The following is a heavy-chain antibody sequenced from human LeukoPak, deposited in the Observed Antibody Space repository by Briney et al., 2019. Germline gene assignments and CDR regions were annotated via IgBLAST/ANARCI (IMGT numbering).Heavy chain of an antibody. D-gene: IGHD2-2*02. J-gene: IGHJ6*01. Sequence: PGGSLRLSCAASGFTFSDYYMSWIRQAPGKGLEWVSYISSSCSTIYYADSVEGRFPISGDNAKHSLYLQMNSVRAEDTAVYYCARGQSSTGLLYVVGYYYYGMEVWGQGTTVTVSS. V-gene: IGHV3-11*01. CDR3: ARGQSSTGLLYVVGYYYYGMEV. CDR1: GFTFSDYY. CDR2: ISSSCSTI.